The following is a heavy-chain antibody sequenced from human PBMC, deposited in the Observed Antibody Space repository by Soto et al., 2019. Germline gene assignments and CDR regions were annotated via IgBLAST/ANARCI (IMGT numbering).Heavy chain of an antibody. Sequence: PGGSLRLSCTASGFTFGGYSMSWVRQAPGKGLEWVSSISSSSSYIYYADSVKGRFTISRDNAKNSLYLQMNSLRAEDTAVYYCARVYSSSAPGDYWGQGTLVTVSS. V-gene: IGHV3-21*01. CDR1: GFTFGGYS. J-gene: IGHJ4*02. D-gene: IGHD6-13*01. CDR2: ISSSSSYI. CDR3: ARVYSSSAPGDY.